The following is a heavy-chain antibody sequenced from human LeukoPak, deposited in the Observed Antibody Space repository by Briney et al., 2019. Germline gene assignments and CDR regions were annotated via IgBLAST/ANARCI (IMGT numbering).Heavy chain of an antibody. J-gene: IGHJ6*02. D-gene: IGHD1-1*01. V-gene: IGHV4-34*01. CDR1: GGSFSGYY. Sequence: SETLSLTCAVYGGSFSGYYWSWIRQPLGKGLEWIGEINHSGSTNYNPSLKSRVTISVDTSKNQFSLKLSSVTAADTAVYYCARGNEARLYYYGMDVWGQGTTVTVSS. CDR3: ARGNEARLYYYGMDV. CDR2: INHSGST.